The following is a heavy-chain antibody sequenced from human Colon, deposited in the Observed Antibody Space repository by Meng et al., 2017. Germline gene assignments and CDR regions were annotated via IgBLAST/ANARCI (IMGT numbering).Heavy chain of an antibody. J-gene: IGHJ6*02. CDR2: IVPVFGTT. CDR1: GYTFSSHA. V-gene: IGHV1-69*05. CDR3: ARSADGNKYYYCSMAV. Sequence: SSVNVSCKASGYTFSSHALNWVRQLPGQGLQWMGGIVPVFGTTDYAQKFQGRVSITTDESTNTAYMELSSLTSEDTAIYYCARSADGNKYYYCSMAVWGQGTTVTVSS. D-gene: IGHD2-2*01.